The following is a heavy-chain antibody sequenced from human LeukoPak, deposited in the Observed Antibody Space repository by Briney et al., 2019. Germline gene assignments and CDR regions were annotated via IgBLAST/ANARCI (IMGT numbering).Heavy chain of an antibody. V-gene: IGHV1-2*02. CDR3: AKEGSSGWVPNY. D-gene: IGHD6-19*01. CDR1: GYTFTGYY. Sequence: GASVKVSCKGFGYTFTGYYIHWVRQATGQGLEWMGWINPNNGDTNFAQKFQGRVTMTRDTSISTVYMELSRLRCDDTAVYYCAKEGSSGWVPNYWGQGTLVTVSS. CDR2: INPNNGDT. J-gene: IGHJ4*02.